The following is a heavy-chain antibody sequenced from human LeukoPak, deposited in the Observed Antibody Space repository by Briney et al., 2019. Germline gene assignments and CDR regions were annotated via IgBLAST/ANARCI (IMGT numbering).Heavy chain of an antibody. J-gene: IGHJ4*02. Sequence: PGGSLRLSCAASGFTFVDYDLHWVRQAPGKGLEWVAFIRFAGNEKYYADSVKGRFAIARDNSENTMYPQMNTLRREDTAIYYCTKSSSRLETSPLDYWGQGTLVTVSS. D-gene: IGHD1-1*01. CDR1: GFTFVDYD. CDR3: TKSSSRLETSPLDY. V-gene: IGHV3-30*02. CDR2: IRFAGNEK.